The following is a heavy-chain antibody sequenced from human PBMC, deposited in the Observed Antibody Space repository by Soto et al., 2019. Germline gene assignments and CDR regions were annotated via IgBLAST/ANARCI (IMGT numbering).Heavy chain of an antibody. J-gene: IGHJ4*02. V-gene: IGHV4-4*07. D-gene: IGHD6-13*01. Sequence: SETLSLTCTVSGGSISSYYWSWIRQPAGKGLEWIGRIYTSGSTNYNPSLKSRVTMSVDTSKNQFSLKLSSVTAADTAVYYCARENRSWYDPNPFDYWGQGTLVTVSS. CDR3: ARENRSWYDPNPFDY. CDR2: IYTSGST. CDR1: GGSISSYY.